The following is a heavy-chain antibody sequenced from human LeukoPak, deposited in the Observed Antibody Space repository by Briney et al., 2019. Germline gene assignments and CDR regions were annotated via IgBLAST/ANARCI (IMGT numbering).Heavy chain of an antibody. D-gene: IGHD6-13*01. CDR1: GYTFTSYY. Sequence: ASVKVSCKASGYTFTSYYMHWVRQAPGQGLEWMGIINPSGGSTSYAQKFQGRVTMTRDTSTGTVYMELSSLRSEDTAVYYCARVRAAGTEGDAFDIWGQGTMVTVSS. J-gene: IGHJ3*02. CDR3: ARVRAAGTEGDAFDI. CDR2: INPSGGST. V-gene: IGHV1-46*01.